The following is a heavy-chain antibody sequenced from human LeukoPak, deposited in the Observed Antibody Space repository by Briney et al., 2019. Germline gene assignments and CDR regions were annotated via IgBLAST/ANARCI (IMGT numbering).Heavy chain of an antibody. Sequence: HPGGSLRLSCAASGFTFSSYAMSWVRQAPGKGLEWVSAISGSGGSTYYADSVKGRFTISRDNSKNTLYLQMNSLRAEDTAVYYCATTRGSSDPYYGMDVWGQGTTVTVSS. CDR3: ATTRGSSDPYYGMDV. CDR2: ISGSGGST. V-gene: IGHV3-23*01. J-gene: IGHJ6*02. D-gene: IGHD6-13*01. CDR1: GFTFSSYA.